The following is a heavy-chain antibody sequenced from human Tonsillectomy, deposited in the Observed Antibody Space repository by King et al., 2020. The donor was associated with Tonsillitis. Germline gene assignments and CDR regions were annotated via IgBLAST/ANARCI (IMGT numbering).Heavy chain of an antibody. CDR1: GDTFTSYD. D-gene: IGHD5-18*01. CDR2: MHPNSGNT. Sequence: LQLVQSGAEVKKPGAAVKVSCKASGDTFTSYDLNWVRQATGQGLEWMGWMHPNSGNTCYAQKCQGRVTMTRNTSISTAYMELSSLRSEDTAVYYCARNAPEGAAMAHFDYWGQGTLVTVSS. J-gene: IGHJ4*02. V-gene: IGHV1-8*01. CDR3: ARNAPEGAAMAHFDY.